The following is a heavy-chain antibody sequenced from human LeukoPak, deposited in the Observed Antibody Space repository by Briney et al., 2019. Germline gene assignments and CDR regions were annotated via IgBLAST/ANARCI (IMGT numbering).Heavy chain of an antibody. D-gene: IGHD5-18*01. CDR3: ARHRFSGYSHGLFDY. CDR2: IYDSGST. V-gene: IGHV4-59*08. CDR1: GGSISSYY. J-gene: IGHJ4*02. Sequence: SATLSLTCTVSGGSISSYYWSWIRQAPGKGVEWIGYIYDSGSTNYNASLKSRVTISVDTSKNQFSLKVSFVTAADTAVYYCARHRFSGYSHGLFDYWGQGTLVTVSS.